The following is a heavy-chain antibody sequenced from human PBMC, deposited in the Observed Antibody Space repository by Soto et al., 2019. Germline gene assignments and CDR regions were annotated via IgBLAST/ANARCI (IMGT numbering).Heavy chain of an antibody. CDR3: AKETLGYCSSGSCRIDY. CDR2: ISGGGDNT. Sequence: PGGSLRLSCAASGFTFSSYGMSWVRQAPGKGLEWVSTISGGGDNTYYADSVRGRFTISRDNSKNTLYLQMNSLRAEDTAVYYCAKETLGYCSSGSCRIDYWGQGTPVTVSS. D-gene: IGHD2-15*01. V-gene: IGHV3-23*01. CDR1: GFTFSSYG. J-gene: IGHJ4*02.